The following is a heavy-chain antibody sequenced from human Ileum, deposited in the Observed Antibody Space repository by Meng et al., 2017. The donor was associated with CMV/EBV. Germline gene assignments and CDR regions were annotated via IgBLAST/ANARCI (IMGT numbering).Heavy chain of an antibody. CDR2: ISYDGSNK. CDR1: GFTFSSYA. J-gene: IGHJ6*02. CDR3: ARGSGSHGMDV. Sequence: GESLKISCAASGFTFSSYAMHWVRQVPGKGLEWVAVISYDGSNKYYADSVKGRFTISRDNSKNTLYLQMNSLRAEDTAVYYCARGSGSHGMDVWGQGTTVTVSS. V-gene: IGHV3-30*04. D-gene: IGHD3-10*01.